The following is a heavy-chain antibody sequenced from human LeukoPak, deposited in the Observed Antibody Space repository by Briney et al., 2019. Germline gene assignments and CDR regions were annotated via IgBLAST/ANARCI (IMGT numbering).Heavy chain of an antibody. CDR1: GFTFSSYA. D-gene: IGHD4-17*01. J-gene: IGHJ4*02. Sequence: GRSLRLSCAASGFTFSSYAMSWVRQAPGKGLEWVSAISGSGGSTYYADSVKGRFTISRDNSKNTLYLQMNSLRAEDTAVYYCAKQGVPTVTADYFDYWGQGTLVTVSS. CDR2: ISGSGGST. CDR3: AKQGVPTVTADYFDY. V-gene: IGHV3-23*01.